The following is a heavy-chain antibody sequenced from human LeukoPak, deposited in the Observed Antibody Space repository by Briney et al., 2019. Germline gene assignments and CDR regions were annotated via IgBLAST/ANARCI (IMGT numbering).Heavy chain of an antibody. V-gene: IGHV3-64*02. D-gene: IGHD3/OR15-3a*01. J-gene: IGHJ6*03. CDR1: GFTFSSYA. CDR2: ISTNGGST. CDR3: ARPTWTNYMDV. Sequence: HPGGSLRLSCAASGFTFSSYAMHWVRQAPGKGLEYVSGISTNGGSTYYADSVKGRFTISRDNSKNTLFLQMNSLRAEDTAVYFCARPTWTNYMDVWGKGTAVTISS.